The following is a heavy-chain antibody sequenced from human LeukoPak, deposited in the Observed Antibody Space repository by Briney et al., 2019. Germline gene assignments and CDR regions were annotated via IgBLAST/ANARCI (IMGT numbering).Heavy chain of an antibody. Sequence: PGGSLRLSCAASGFTFSSYSMNWVRQAPGKGLEWVSSISSSSSYIYYADSVKGRFTISRDNAKNSLYLQMNSLRAEDTAVYYCARGPVITGDSLGTFDIWGQGTMVTVSS. CDR3: ARGPVITGDSLGTFDI. J-gene: IGHJ3*02. D-gene: IGHD1-20*01. V-gene: IGHV3-21*01. CDR2: ISSSSSYI. CDR1: GFTFSSYS.